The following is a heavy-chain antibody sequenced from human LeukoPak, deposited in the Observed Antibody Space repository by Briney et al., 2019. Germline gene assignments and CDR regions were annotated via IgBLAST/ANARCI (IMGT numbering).Heavy chain of an antibody. V-gene: IGHV6-1*01. J-gene: IGHJ4*02. CDR3: AREDQYYYDNSGHYDY. CDR1: GDSVSSNSAA. D-gene: IGHD3-22*01. Sequence: SQTLSLTCAISGDSVSSNSAAWNWIRQSSSRGLEWLGRTYFRSRWYNDYAVSVKSRITINPDTSKNQFSLRLNSVTPEDTAVYYCAREDQYYYDNSGHYDYWGQGTLVTVSS. CDR2: TYFRSRWYN.